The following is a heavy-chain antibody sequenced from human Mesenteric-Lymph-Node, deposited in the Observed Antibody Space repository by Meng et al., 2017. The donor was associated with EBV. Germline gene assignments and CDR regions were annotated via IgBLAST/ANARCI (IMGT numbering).Heavy chain of an antibody. CDR1: GYTLTEPS. D-gene: IGHD3-22*01. CDR3: AFRPIYYYDSSGYYYSQ. J-gene: IGHJ4*02. V-gene: IGHV1-24*01. CDR2: FDPEDGET. Sequence: QVQLLQSGAEVKKPGASVKVSCKVSGYTLTEPSMHWVRQAPGKGLEWMGGFDPEDGETIYAQKFQGRVTMTEDPATDTAYMELSSLRSEDTAVYYCAFRPIYYYDSSGYYYSQWGQGTLVTVSS.